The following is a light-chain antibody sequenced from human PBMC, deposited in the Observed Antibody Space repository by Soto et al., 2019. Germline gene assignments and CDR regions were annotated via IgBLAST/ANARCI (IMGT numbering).Light chain of an antibody. J-gene: IGLJ1*01. V-gene: IGLV2-14*01. CDR3: SSYTSISTRV. CDR2: EVS. CDR1: TSDVGAYNF. Sequence: QSALTQPASVSGSLGQSITISCTGTTSDVGAYNFVSWYQHHPGKAPQIMIYEVSNRPSGVSNRFSGSKSGNTASLTISGLQSEDEADYYCSSYTSISTRVFGTGTKVTVL.